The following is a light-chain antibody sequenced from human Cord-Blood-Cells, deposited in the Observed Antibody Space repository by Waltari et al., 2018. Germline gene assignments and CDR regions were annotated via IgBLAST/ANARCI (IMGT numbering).Light chain of an antibody. CDR3: QQYYSTPLT. V-gene: IGKV4-1*01. CDR2: WAS. Sequence: DIVMPQSPDSLAVSLGARATISCKSSQSVLYSSNNKNYLAWYQQKPGQPPKLLIYWASTRESGVPDRFSGSGSGTDFTLTISSLQAEDVAVYYCQQYYSTPLTFGGGTKVEIK. J-gene: IGKJ4*01. CDR1: QSVLYSSNNKNY.